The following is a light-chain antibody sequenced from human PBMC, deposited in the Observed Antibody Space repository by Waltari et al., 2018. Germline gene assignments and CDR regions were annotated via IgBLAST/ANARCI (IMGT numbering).Light chain of an antibody. CDR3: SSYTSATTLVV. CDR2: EVT. Sequence: QSALTPPASVSGSPGQSITISCTGTNSDVGTYNYVSWYQQYPGKAPTLVIYEVTNRPSGVSDRFSGSKSGSTASLTISGLQPDDEAHYYCSSYTSATTLVVFGPGTWVTV. J-gene: IGLJ1*01. CDR1: NSDVGTYNY. V-gene: IGLV2-14*01.